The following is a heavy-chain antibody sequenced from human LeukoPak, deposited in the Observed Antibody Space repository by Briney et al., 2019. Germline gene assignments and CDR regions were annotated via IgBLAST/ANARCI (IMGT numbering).Heavy chain of an antibody. CDR3: ARDLNNSYGAFDY. CDR2: ISYDGSNK. CDR1: GFTFSSYA. V-gene: IGHV3-30-3*01. Sequence: PGRSPRLSCAASGFTFSSYAMHWVRQAPGKGLEWVAVISYDGSNKYYADSVKGRFTISRDNSKNTLYLQMNSLRAEDTAVYYCARDLNNSYGAFDYWGQGTLVTVSS. J-gene: IGHJ4*02. D-gene: IGHD5-18*01.